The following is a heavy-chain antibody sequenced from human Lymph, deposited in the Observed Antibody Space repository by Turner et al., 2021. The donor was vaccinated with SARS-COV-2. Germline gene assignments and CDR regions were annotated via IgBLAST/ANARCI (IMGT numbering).Heavy chain of an antibody. J-gene: IGHJ4*02. Sequence: QLQLQESVTGLVKPSETLSLTCTVSGDSINSSLYYWGWISQPPGKGLEWIVRIEYSGNTYYNQSLKTRDTIPVDTSKNQFSLKLSSVTAADTAVFFCARGATQGLYVPVFDYWGQGTLVTVSS. CDR1: GDSINSSLYY. CDR3: ARGATQGLYVPVFDY. D-gene: IGHD2-8*01. CDR2: IEYSGNT. V-gene: IGHV4-39*01.